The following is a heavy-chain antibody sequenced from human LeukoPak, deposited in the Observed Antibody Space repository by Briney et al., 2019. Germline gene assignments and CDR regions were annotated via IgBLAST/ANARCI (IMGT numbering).Heavy chain of an antibody. V-gene: IGHV4-34*01. CDR2: INHSGST. D-gene: IGHD2-15*01. CDR3: ASLGYCSGGSCYNFDY. CDR1: GGSFSGYY. J-gene: IGHJ4*02. Sequence: PSETLSLTCAVYGGSFSGYYWNWIRQPPGKGLEWIGEINHSGSTNYTPSLKSRVTISVDTSKNQFSLKLSSVTAADTAVYYCASLGYCSGGSCYNFDYWGQGTLVTVSS.